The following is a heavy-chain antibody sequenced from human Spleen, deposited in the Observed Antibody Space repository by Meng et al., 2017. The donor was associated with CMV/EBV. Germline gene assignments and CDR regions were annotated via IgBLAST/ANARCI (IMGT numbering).Heavy chain of an antibody. V-gene: IGHV3-23*01. J-gene: IGHJ4*02. CDR1: GFTVSSKY. D-gene: IGHD6-13*01. Sequence: GGSLRLSCAASGFTVSSKYMNWVRQAPGKGLEWDSAITASGGSTYYADSVKGRFTISRDNSKNTLYLQMNSLRAEDTAVYYCAKAYSGSWYREYYDYWGQGTLVTVSS. CDR2: ITASGGST. CDR3: AKAYSGSWYREYYDY.